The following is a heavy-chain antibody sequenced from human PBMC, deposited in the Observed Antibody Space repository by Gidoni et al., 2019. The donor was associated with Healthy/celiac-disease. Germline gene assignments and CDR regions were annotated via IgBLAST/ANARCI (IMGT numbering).Heavy chain of an antibody. Sequence: QVQLQQWGAGLLKPSETLSLTSAVYGGSFSGYYWSWIRQPPGKGLEWIGEINHSGSTTYNPSLKSRVTISVDTSKNQFSLKLSSVTAADTAVYYWARGLSRRGVRGVNWFDPWGQGTLVTVSS. J-gene: IGHJ5*02. CDR1: GGSFSGYY. V-gene: IGHV4-34*01. CDR2: INHSGST. CDR3: ARGLSRRGVRGVNWFDP. D-gene: IGHD3-10*01.